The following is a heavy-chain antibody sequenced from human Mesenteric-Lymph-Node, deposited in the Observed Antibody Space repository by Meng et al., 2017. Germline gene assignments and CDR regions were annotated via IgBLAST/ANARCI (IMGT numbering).Heavy chain of an antibody. CDR3: AGSVLPYYFDL. Sequence: GGSLRLSCVASQLTFTQHWMGWVRQVPGKGLEWVAFIEQGGSPKYYVDSVKGRFTISRDNTKNSLYLQMDSLRAEDTAIYFCAGSVLPYYFDLWGRGTLVTVSS. CDR2: IEQGGSPK. V-gene: IGHV3-7*01. J-gene: IGHJ2*01. D-gene: IGHD5/OR15-5a*01. CDR1: QLTFTQHW.